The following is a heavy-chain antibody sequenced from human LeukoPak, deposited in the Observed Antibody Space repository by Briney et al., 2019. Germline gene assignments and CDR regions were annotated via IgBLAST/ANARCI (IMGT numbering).Heavy chain of an antibody. V-gene: IGHV4-59*12. CDR2: IYYSGST. Sequence: SETLSLTCTVSGGSISSYYWSWIRQPPGKGLEWIGYIYYSGSTNYNPSLKSRVTISIDKSKNQFSLKLTSVTAADTAVYYCARDGYYGAGSYGYWGQGTLVTVSS. CDR1: GGSISSYY. D-gene: IGHD3-10*01. CDR3: ARDGYYGAGSYGY. J-gene: IGHJ4*02.